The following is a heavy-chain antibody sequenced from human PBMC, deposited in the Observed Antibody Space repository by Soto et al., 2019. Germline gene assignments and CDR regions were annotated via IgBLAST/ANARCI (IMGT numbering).Heavy chain of an antibody. D-gene: IGHD1-1*01. CDR3: DRHHTTLLTKSHLDP. CDR1: GGSISSSNW. CDR2: IYHSGST. V-gene: IGHV4-4*02. Sequence: PSETLSLACAVSGGSISSSNWWSWVRQPPGKVLEWIGEIYHSGSTNYNPSLKSRVTISVDKSKNQFSLKLSSVTAEDTAVYYCDRHHTTLLTKSHLDPWGQGALVTLS. J-gene: IGHJ5*02.